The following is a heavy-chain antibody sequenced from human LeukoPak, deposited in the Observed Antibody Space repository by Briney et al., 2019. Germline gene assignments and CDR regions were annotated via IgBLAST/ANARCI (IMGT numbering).Heavy chain of an antibody. D-gene: IGHD1-1*01. Sequence: SETLSLTCSVSGGSTSDRSFYWGWIRQPPGKGLEWIGSIYYSGHTYYNPSLKSAVGISVDTSKNHFSLKLTSVTAADTAVYYCARVRGSAAIGGPWTPDYFDYWGQGILVTVSS. J-gene: IGHJ4*02. CDR1: GGSTSDRSFY. V-gene: IGHV4-39*02. CDR3: ARVRGSAAIGGPWTPDYFDY. CDR2: IYYSGHT.